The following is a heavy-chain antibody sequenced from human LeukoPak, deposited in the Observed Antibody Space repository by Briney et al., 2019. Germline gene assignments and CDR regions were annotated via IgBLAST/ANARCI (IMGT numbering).Heavy chain of an antibody. CDR1: GGTFSSYA. CDR3: ARWEVTGGSRHDAFDI. V-gene: IGHV1-18*01. CDR2: ISAYSGTT. Sequence: GSSVNVSCKASGGTFSSYAISWVRQAPGQGLEWMGWISAYSGTTSYAQKFQGRVTMTTDTSTSTGYMELRSLTSDDTALYFCARWEVTGGSRHDAFDIWGPGTMVTVSS. D-gene: IGHD1-26*01. J-gene: IGHJ3*02.